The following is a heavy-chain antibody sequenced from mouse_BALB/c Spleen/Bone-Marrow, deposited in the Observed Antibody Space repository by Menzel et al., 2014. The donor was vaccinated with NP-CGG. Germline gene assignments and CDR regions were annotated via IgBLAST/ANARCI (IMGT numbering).Heavy chain of an antibody. CDR1: SYAFSSYW. V-gene: IGHV1-80*01. D-gene: IGHD2-1*01. CDR3: AFGNYDFDY. Sequence: VQVVESGAELVRPGSSVKISCKASSYAFSSYWMNWVKQRPGQGLEWIGQIYPGDGDTNYSGKFKGKATLTADESSSTAYMQLSSLTSEDSAVYFCAFGNYDFDYWGQGTTLTVSS. CDR2: IYPGDGDT. J-gene: IGHJ2*01.